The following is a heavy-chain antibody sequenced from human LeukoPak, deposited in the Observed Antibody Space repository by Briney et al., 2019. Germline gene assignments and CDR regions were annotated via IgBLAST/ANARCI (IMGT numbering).Heavy chain of an antibody. CDR3: VRELAY. J-gene: IGHJ4*02. Sequence: GGSQRLSCAASGFTFTTYMMNWVRQTPGKGLEWVSYISSDGGAIYYADSVKGRFTISRDNAQTSLYLQMNNLRAEDTAVYYCVRELAYWGQGALVTVSS. V-gene: IGHV3-48*01. CDR2: ISSDGGAI. CDR1: GFTFTTYM.